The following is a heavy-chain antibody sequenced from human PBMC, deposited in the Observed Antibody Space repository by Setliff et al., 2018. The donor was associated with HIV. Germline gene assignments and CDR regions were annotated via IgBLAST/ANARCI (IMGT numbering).Heavy chain of an antibody. J-gene: IGHJ4*02. CDR3: ARDDGGYMSGVYFDC. D-gene: IGHD3-10*02. V-gene: IGHV3-21*06. Sequence: LRLSCAASGFTFSSYTMNWVRQAPGKGLEWVSSISSSSIYIHYADSVKGRFTISRDNSKNSVYLQMDNLGAEDTAVYFCARDDGGYMSGVYFDCWGQGTRVTVSS. CDR2: ISSSSIYI. CDR1: GFTFSSYT.